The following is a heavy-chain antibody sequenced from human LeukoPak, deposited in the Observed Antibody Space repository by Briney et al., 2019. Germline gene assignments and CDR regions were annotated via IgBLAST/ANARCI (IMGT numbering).Heavy chain of an antibody. V-gene: IGHV3-30-3*01. CDR2: ISYDGSNK. Sequence: PGGSLRLSCAASGFTFSSYAMHWVRQAPGKGLEWVAVISYDGSNKYYADSVKGRFTISRDNSKNTLYLQMNSLRAEDTAVYYCARSLAGAFDYWGQGTLVTVSS. D-gene: IGHD1-26*01. J-gene: IGHJ4*02. CDR1: GFTFSSYA. CDR3: ARSLAGAFDY.